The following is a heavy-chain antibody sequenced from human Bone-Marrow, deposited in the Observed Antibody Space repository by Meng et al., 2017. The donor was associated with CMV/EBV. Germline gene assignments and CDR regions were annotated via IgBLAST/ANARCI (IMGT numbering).Heavy chain of an antibody. J-gene: IGHJ4*02. Sequence: GGSLRLSCAASGLTVSSNYMSWVRQAPGKGLEWVSVIYSGGSTYYADSVKGRFTISRDNSKNTLYLQMNSLRAEDTAVYYCARDPDSTPPVDYWGQGTLVTVSS. V-gene: IGHV3-53*01. CDR1: GLTVSSNY. D-gene: IGHD3-22*01. CDR2: IYSGGST. CDR3: ARDPDSTPPVDY.